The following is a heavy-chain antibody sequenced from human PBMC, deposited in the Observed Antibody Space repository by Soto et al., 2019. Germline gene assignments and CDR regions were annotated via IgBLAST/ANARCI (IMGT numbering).Heavy chain of an antibody. CDR3: ARQSPEDIVVVPAAMESGNWFDP. V-gene: IGHV4-39*01. D-gene: IGHD2-2*01. CDR1: GGSISSSSYY. Sequence: SETLSLTCTVSGGSISSSSYYWGWIRQPPGKGLERIGSIYYSGSTYYNPSLKIRVTISVDTSKNQFSLKLSSVTAAGTAVYYCARQSPEDIVVVPAAMESGNWFDPWGQGTLVTVSS. J-gene: IGHJ5*02. CDR2: IYYSGST.